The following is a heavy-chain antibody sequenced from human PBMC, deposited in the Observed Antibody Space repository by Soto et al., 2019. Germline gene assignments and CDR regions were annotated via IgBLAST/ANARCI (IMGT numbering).Heavy chain of an antibody. CDR1: GCTFSSYA. CDR3: ARHLVERQWLRDYVKAFDY. CDR2: IIPIFGTA. V-gene: IGHV1-69*13. Sequence: GASVKVSCKASGCTFSSYAISWVRQAPGQGLEWMGGIIPIFGTANYAQKFQGRVTITADESTSTAYMELSSLRSEDTAVYSCARHLVERQWLRDYVKAFDYWGKGTLVTVSP. D-gene: IGHD6-19*01. J-gene: IGHJ4*02.